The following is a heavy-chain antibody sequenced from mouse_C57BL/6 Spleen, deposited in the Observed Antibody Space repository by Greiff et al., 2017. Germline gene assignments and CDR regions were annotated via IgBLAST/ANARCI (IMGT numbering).Heavy chain of an antibody. CDR3: ARSGDDYAMDY. CDR1: GYTFPSYW. V-gene: IGHV1-69*01. CDR2: IDPSDSST. Sequence: QVQLQQPGAELVMPGASVKLSCKVSGYTFPSYWMHWVKQRPGQGLEWIGEIDPSDSSTNYNQKFKDKSTLTVDQSSSTACMQLISLTSEDAAVYYCARSGDDYAMDYWGQGTSVTVSS. D-gene: IGHD3-2*02. J-gene: IGHJ4*01.